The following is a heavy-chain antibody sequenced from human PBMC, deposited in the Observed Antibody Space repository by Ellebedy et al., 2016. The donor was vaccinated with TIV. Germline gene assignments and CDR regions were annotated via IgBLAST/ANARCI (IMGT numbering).Heavy chain of an antibody. J-gene: IGHJ5*02. Sequence: AASVKVSCKASGYTFIGYYIHWVRQPPGQGLEWMGCINPTGGGTNYAQKFLGRVTMTRDTASSTAYLELNGLGSDDAALYFCARAKTYYDILSVYDHWGQGTLVTVSS. V-gene: IGHV1-2*02. D-gene: IGHD3-9*01. CDR1: GYTFIGYY. CDR3: ARAKTYYDILSVYDH. CDR2: INPTGGGT.